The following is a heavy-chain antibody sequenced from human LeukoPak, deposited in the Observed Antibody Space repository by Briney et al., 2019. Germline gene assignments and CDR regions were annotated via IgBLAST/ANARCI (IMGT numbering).Heavy chain of an antibody. CDR3: ARDLWNYYDSSGYYPFDY. CDR1: GYTFTSYG. CDR2: ISAYNGNT. D-gene: IGHD3-22*01. Sequence: ASVKVSCKASGYTFTSYGISWVRQAPGQGLEWMGWISAYNGNTNYAQKLQGRVTMTTDTSTSTAYMELRSLRSDDTAVYHCARDLWNYYDSSGYYPFDYWGQGTLVTVSS. V-gene: IGHV1-18*01. J-gene: IGHJ4*02.